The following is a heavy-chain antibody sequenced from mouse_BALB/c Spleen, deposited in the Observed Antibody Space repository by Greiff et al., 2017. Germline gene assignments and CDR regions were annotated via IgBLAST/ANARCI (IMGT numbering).Heavy chain of an antibody. Sequence: EVQLQQSGPELVKPGASVKISCKASGYTFTDYNMHWVKQSHGKSLEWIGYIYPYNGGTGYNQKFKSKATLTVDNSSSTAYMELRSLTSEDSAVYYCARLRFYFDYWGQGTTLTVSS. V-gene: IGHV1S29*02. CDR1: GYTFTDYN. CDR2: IYPYNGGT. J-gene: IGHJ2*01. CDR3: ARLRFYFDY.